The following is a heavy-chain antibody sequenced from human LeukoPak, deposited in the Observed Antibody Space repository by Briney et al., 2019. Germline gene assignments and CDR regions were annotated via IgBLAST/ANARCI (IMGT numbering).Heavy chain of an antibody. Sequence: ASVKVSCKASGYTFTSYGISWVRQAPGQGLEWMGWISAYNGNTNYAQKLQGRVTITRNTSISTAYMELSSLRSEDTAVYYCARGRRGVYRSSSHQDKNWFDPWGQGTLVTVSS. D-gene: IGHD6-13*01. CDR3: ARGRRGVYRSSSHQDKNWFDP. CDR1: GYTFTSYG. CDR2: ISAYNGNT. V-gene: IGHV1-18*01. J-gene: IGHJ5*02.